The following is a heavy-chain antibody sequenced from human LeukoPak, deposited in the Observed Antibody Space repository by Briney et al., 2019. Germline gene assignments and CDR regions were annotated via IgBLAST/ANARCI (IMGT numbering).Heavy chain of an antibody. D-gene: IGHD3-10*01. Sequence: PSETLSLTCTVAGGSISSTTFYWGWIRQPPGKGLEWIASIHYSGNTYYNPSVRSRVTTSVDTSKNRISLKLSSVIAADTAVYYCARGYGSGNNWFDPWGQGTLVTVSS. V-gene: IGHV4-39*01. CDR1: GGSISSTTFY. CDR3: ARGYGSGNNWFDP. J-gene: IGHJ5*02. CDR2: IHYSGNT.